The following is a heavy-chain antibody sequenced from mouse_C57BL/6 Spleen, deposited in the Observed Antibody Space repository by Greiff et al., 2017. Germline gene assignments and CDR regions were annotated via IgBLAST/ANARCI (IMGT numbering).Heavy chain of an antibody. CDR3: ARSAYCYGTAMDY. J-gene: IGHJ4*01. CDR2: INPNNGGT. V-gene: IGHV1-26*01. D-gene: IGHD1-1*01. CDR1: GYTFTDYY. Sequence: VQLQQSGPELVKPGASVKISCKASGYTFTDYYMTWVKQSHGKSLEWIGDINPNNGGTSYNQKFKGKATLTVDKSSSTAYMELRSLTSEDSAVYYCARSAYCYGTAMDYWGQGTSVTVSS.